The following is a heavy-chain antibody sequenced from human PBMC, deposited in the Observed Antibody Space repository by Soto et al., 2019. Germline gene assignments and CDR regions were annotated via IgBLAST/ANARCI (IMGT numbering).Heavy chain of an antibody. D-gene: IGHD2-15*01. V-gene: IGHV1-18*01. J-gene: IGHJ6*02. CDR2: ISTYNGDT. CDR3: ARAGAAPYYYYGMDV. Sequence: QVQLVQSGAEVRKPGASVKVSCKASGYTFSTSGMSWLRQAPGQGLEWMGWISTYNGDTNDAPKFQDRVTMTSDTSTGAVYMELRSLSSDDTAVYYCARAGAAPYYYYGMDVWGQGTRVTVSS. CDR1: GYTFSTSG.